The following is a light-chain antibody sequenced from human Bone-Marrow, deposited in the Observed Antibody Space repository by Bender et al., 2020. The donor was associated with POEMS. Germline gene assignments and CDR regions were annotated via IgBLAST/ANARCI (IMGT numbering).Light chain of an antibody. V-gene: IGLV1-44*01. CDR3: SSWDDSLNGWV. Sequence: QSVLTQPPSASGTPGQSVTISCSGTSSNFGNNAANWYQHVPGTAPKLLIYSNNQRPSGVPDRFSASPSGPSTSLAISGLHSDDEADYYCSSWDDSLNGWVFGGGTKLTVL. CDR1: SSNFGNNA. J-gene: IGLJ3*02. CDR2: SNN.